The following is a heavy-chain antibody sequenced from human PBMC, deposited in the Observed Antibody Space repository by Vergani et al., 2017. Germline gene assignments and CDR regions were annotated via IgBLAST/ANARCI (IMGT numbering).Heavy chain of an antibody. CDR3: AKDNTGSLDY. J-gene: IGHJ4*02. Sequence: EVQLLESGGGLVQPGGSLRLSCAASGFTFSSYAMSWVRQAPGKGLEWVSAISGSGGSTYYADSVKGRFTISRDNSKNSLYLQMNSLRTEDTALYYCAKDNTGSLDYWGQGTLVTVSS. V-gene: IGHV3-23*01. CDR1: GFTFSSYA. CDR2: ISGSGGST. D-gene: IGHD1-1*01.